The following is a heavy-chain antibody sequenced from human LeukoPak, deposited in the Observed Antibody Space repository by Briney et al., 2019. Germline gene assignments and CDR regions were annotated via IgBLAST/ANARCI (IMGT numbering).Heavy chain of an antibody. CDR3: ARQADLDGYGDYSPYFQH. Sequence: SETLSLTCTVSGGSISSYYWSWIRQPPGKGLEWIGYIYYSGSTNYNPSLKSRVTISVDTSKNQFSLKLSSVTAADTAVYYCARQADLDGYGDYSPYFQHWGQGTLVTVSS. CDR1: GGSISSYY. CDR2: IYYSGST. J-gene: IGHJ1*01. V-gene: IGHV4-59*08. D-gene: IGHD4-17*01.